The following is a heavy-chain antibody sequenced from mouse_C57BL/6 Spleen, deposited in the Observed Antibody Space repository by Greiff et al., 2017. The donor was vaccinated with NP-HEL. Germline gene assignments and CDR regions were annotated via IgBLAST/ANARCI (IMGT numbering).Heavy chain of an antibody. D-gene: IGHD1-1*01. CDR2: ISSGGDYI. J-gene: IGHJ4*01. CDR3: TTITTVVASYAMDY. Sequence: EVQVVESGEGLVKPGGSLKLSCAASGFTFSSYAMSWVRQTPEKRLEWVAYISSGGDYIYYADTVKGRFTISRDNARNTLYLQMSSLKSEDTAMYYCTTITTVVASYAMDYLGQGTSVTVSS. V-gene: IGHV5-9-1*02. CDR1: GFTFSSYA.